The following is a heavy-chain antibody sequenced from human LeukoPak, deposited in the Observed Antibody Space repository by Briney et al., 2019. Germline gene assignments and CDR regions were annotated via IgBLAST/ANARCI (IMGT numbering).Heavy chain of an antibody. Sequence: HPGGSLRLSCAASGFTLSSYAMSWVRQAPGKGLEWVSAISGSGGSTYYADSVKGRFTISRDNSKNTLYLQMNSLRAEDTAVYYCAKVSSYDILTGYSDYFDYWGQGTLVTVSS. CDR1: GFTLSSYA. CDR3: AKVSSYDILTGYSDYFDY. V-gene: IGHV3-23*01. CDR2: ISGSGGST. D-gene: IGHD3-9*01. J-gene: IGHJ4*02.